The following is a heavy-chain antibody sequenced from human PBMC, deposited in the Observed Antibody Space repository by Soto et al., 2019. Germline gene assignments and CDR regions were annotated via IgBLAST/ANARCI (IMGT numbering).Heavy chain of an antibody. CDR1: GFTFDDYT. CDR3: AKEEDRGVHGLGY. CDR2: ISWDGGST. D-gene: IGHD2-15*01. Sequence: GGSLRLSCAASGFTFDDYTMHWVRQAPGKGLEWVSLISWDGGSTYYADSVKGRSTISRDNSKNSLYLQMNSLRTEDTALYYCAKEEDRGVHGLGYWGQGTLVTVSS. J-gene: IGHJ4*02. V-gene: IGHV3-43*01.